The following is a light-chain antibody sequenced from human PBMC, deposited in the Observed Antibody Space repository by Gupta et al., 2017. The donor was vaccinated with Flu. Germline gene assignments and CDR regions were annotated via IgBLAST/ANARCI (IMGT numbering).Light chain of an antibody. CDR2: GAS. V-gene: IGKV3-15*01. Sequence: EIVMTQSPATLSVSPGERATLSCRASQSVGSKVAWYQQKPGQAPRPLIYGASTRATGIPARLSGSGSGTEFTLTISSLQSEDFAVYYCQQYNYWPQTFGQGTKVEIK. J-gene: IGKJ1*01. CDR1: QSVGSK. CDR3: QQYNYWPQT.